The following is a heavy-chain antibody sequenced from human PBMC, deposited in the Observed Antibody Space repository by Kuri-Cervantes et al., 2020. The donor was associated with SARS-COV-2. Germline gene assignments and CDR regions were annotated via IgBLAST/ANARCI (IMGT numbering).Heavy chain of an antibody. CDR3: AKEDPNYYDSSGYYSPGGG. CDR2: IWYDGSNK. V-gene: IGHV3-33*06. D-gene: IGHD3-22*01. J-gene: IGHJ4*02. Sequence: GESLKISCAASGFTFSSYGMHWVRQAPGKGLEWVAVIWYDGSNKYYADSVKGRFTISRDNSKNTLYLQMNSLGAEDTAVYYCAKEDPNYYDSSGYYSPGGGWGQGTLVTVSS. CDR1: GFTFSSYG.